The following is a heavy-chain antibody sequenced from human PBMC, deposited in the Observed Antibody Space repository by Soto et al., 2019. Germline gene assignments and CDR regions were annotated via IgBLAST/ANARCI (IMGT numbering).Heavy chain of an antibody. Sequence: ASVKVSCKASGYTFTGYYMHWVRQAPGQELEWMGWINPNSGGTNYAQKFQGWVTMTRDTSISTAYMELSRLRSDDTAVYYCARDEIAAAGNGPGDYWGQGTLVTVSS. J-gene: IGHJ4*02. CDR2: INPNSGGT. CDR1: GYTFTGYY. V-gene: IGHV1-2*04. D-gene: IGHD6-13*01. CDR3: ARDEIAAAGNGPGDY.